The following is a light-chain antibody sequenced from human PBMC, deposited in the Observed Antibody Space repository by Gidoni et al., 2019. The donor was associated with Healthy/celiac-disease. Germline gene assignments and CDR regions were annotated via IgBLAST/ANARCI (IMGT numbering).Light chain of an antibody. J-gene: IGLJ2*01. Sequence: QSVFTQPPSVSAAPGQKVTIPCSGSSSNIGNNYVSWYQQLPGTAPKLLIYENNKRPSGIPDRFSGSKSGTSATLGITGLQTGDEADYYCGTWDSSLSADVVFGGGTKLTGL. CDR1: SSNIGNNY. V-gene: IGLV1-51*02. CDR2: ENN. CDR3: GTWDSSLSADVV.